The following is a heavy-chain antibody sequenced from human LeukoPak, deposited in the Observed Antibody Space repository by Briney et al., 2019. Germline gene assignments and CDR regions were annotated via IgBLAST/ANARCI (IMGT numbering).Heavy chain of an antibody. V-gene: IGHV3-66*01. Sequence: LGGSLRFSCAASRFTVSSNYMSWVRQAPGKGLEWVSVIYSGGSTYYADSVKGRFTISRDNSKNTLYLQMNSLRAEDTAVYYCARVTPYRAFDIWGQGTMVTVSS. CDR1: RFTVSSNY. CDR3: ARVTPYRAFDI. CDR2: IYSGGST. D-gene: IGHD1-14*01. J-gene: IGHJ3*02.